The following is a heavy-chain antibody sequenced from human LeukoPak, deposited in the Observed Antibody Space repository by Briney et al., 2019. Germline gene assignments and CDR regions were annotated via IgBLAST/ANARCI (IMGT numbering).Heavy chain of an antibody. CDR3: ARGGRSSSSWFDP. Sequence: PSETLSLTCTVSGGSISSSSYYWGWIRQPPGKGLEWIGSIYYSGSAYYNPSLKSRVSISVDTSKNQFSLKLTSVTVADTAVYYCARGGRSSSSWFDPWGQGTLVTVSS. D-gene: IGHD6-6*01. V-gene: IGHV4-39*07. CDR1: GGSISSSSYY. CDR2: IYYSGSA. J-gene: IGHJ5*02.